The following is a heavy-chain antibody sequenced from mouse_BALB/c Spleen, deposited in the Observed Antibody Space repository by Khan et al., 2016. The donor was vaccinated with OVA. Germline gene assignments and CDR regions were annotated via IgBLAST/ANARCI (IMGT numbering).Heavy chain of an antibody. D-gene: IGHD1-1*02. CDR1: GYTFTSYY. CDR3: TRSGYGAFAY. Sequence: QVQLKESGAELVKPGASVRLSCKASGYTFTSYYLYWVKQRPGNGLEWIGDINPSNGGTNFNENFKTKATLTVAKSSSTAYMQLSSLTSEDSAVYYCTRSGYGAFAYWGQGTLVTVSA. CDR2: INPSNGGT. V-gene: IGHV1S81*02. J-gene: IGHJ3*01.